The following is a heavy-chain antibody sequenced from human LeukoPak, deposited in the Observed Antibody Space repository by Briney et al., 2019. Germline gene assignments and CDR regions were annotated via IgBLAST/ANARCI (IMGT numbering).Heavy chain of an antibody. CDR2: ISTSSTYI. CDR1: GFTFSTYT. D-gene: IGHD5-18*01. V-gene: IGHV3-21*01. CDR3: ARMHRYGRC. J-gene: IGHJ4*02. Sequence: PGGSLRLSCAASGFTFSTYTMNWVRQAPGKGLEWVSSISTSSTYIYYADSVKGRFTISRDNAKNSLYLQMNSLRADDTAVYYCARMHRYGRCWGQGTLVTVSS.